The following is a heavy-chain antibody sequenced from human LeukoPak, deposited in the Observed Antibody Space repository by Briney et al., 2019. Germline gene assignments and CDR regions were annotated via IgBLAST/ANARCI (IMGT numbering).Heavy chain of an antibody. CDR2: ISAYNGNT. D-gene: IGHD3-22*01. J-gene: IGHJ4*02. CDR3: ARDRRINYYDSSGYLRPTFDY. Sequence: ASVKVSCKASGYTFTSYGISWVRQAPGQGLEWMGWISAYNGNTNYAQKLQGRVTMTTDTSTSTAYMELRSLRSDDTAVYYCARDRRINYYDSSGYLRPTFDYWGQGTLVTVSS. CDR1: GYTFTSYG. V-gene: IGHV1-18*01.